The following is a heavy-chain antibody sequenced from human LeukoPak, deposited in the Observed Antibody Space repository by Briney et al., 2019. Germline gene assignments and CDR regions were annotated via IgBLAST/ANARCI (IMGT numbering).Heavy chain of an antibody. CDR2: ISSSSSYI. D-gene: IGHD4-11*01. CDR3: VRDSYSNYFDY. V-gene: IGHV3-21*01. CDR1: GFTFSSYR. Sequence: GGSQRLSCAASGFTFSSYRMNWVRQAPGEGLEWVSFISSSSSYIDYADSVKGRFTISRDNAKNSLYLQTNSLRAEDTAVYYCVRDSYSNYFDYWGQGTLVTVSS. J-gene: IGHJ4*02.